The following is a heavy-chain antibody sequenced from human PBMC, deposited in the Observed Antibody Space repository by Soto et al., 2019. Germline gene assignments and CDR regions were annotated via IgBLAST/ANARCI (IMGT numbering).Heavy chain of an antibody. V-gene: IGHV3-23*01. D-gene: IGHD3-16*01. CDR3: AKDSGGEWGLGYYYYYYMDV. CDR2: ISGSGGST. J-gene: IGHJ6*03. CDR1: GFTFSSYA. Sequence: GGSLRLSCAASGFTFSSYAMSWVRQAPGKGLEWVSAISGSGGSTYYADSVKGRFTISRDNSKNTLYLQMNSLRAEDTAVYYWAKDSGGEWGLGYYYYYYMDVWGKGTTVTVAS.